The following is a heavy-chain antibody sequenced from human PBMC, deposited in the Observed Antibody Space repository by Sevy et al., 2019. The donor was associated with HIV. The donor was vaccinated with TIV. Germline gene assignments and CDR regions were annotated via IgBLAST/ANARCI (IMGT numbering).Heavy chain of an antibody. Sequence: SETLSLTCAVSGDSIGNNNWWSWVRQPPGKGLEWIGEVYHTGNTNYNPSLKSRVTISLDKSRNQFSLNLSSVTAADTAVYYCARDPGSCSGGVCSYYFDFWGQGTLVTVSS. D-gene: IGHD2-8*02. CDR2: VYHTGNT. CDR3: ARDPGSCSGGVCSYYFDF. V-gene: IGHV4-4*02. CDR1: GDSIGNNNW. J-gene: IGHJ4*02.